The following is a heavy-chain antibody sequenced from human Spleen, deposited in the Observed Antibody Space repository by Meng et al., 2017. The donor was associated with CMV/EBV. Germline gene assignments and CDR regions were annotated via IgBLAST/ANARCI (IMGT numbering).Heavy chain of an antibody. V-gene: IGHV6-1*01. CDR2: TYFRSKWYR. J-gene: IGHJ6*02. D-gene: IGHD4-17*01. CDR1: GDSVSSNCAA. CDR3: ARDRYDYGDYPYYYGMDV. Sequence: SQTLSLTCAISGDSVSSNCAAWNWIRQSPSRGLEWLGGTYFRSKWYRDYAVSMKSRITINPDTSKNQFSLQLYSVSPEDTAVYYCARDRYDYGDYPYYYGMDVWGQGTTVTVSS.